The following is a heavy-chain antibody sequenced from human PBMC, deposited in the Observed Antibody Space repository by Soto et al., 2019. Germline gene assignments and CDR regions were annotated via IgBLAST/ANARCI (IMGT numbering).Heavy chain of an antibody. Sequence: PSETQSLTCTVAGGSIISYYCSWIRQPPGKGLEWIGYIYYSGSTNYNPSLKSRVTISVDTSKNQFSLKLSSVTAADTAVYYCARIYSRPWFDPWGQGTLVTVS. D-gene: IGHD5-18*01. J-gene: IGHJ5*02. CDR2: IYYSGST. CDR3: ARIYSRPWFDP. CDR1: GGSIISYY. V-gene: IGHV4-59*01.